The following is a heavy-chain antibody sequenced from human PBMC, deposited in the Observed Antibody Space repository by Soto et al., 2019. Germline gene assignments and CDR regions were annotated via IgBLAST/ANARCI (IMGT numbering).Heavy chain of an antibody. D-gene: IGHD6-19*01. CDR3: ARVKRGYSSGWTQSFDY. V-gene: IGHV3-30-3*01. CDR1: VFTFSSYA. Sequence: LRLSCAASVFTFSSYAMHWVRQAPGKGLEWVAVISYDGSNKYYADSVKGRFTISRDNSKNTLYLQMNSLRAEDTAVYYCARVKRGYSSGWTQSFDYWGQGTLVTVSS. J-gene: IGHJ4*02. CDR2: ISYDGSNK.